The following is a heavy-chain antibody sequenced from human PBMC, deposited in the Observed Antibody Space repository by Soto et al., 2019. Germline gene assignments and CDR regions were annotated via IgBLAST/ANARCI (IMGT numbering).Heavy chain of an antibody. Sequence: QVQLVQSGAEVKKPGSSVKVSCKASGGTFSSYTISWVRQAPGQGLEWMGRIIPILGIANYAQKFQGRVTITXXKXTXXAYMELSSLRSEDTAVYYCARDLIAVARLSNWFDPWGQGTLVTVSS. V-gene: IGHV1-69*08. CDR1: GGTFSSYT. CDR3: ARDLIAVARLSNWFDP. CDR2: IIPILGIA. J-gene: IGHJ5*02. D-gene: IGHD6-19*01.